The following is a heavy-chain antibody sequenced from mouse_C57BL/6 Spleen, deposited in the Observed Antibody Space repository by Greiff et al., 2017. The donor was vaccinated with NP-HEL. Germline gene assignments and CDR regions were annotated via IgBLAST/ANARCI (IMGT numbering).Heavy chain of an antibody. V-gene: IGHV1-52*01. Sequence: VQLQQPGAELVRPGSSVKLSCKASGYTFTSYWMHWVKQRPIQGLEWIGNIDPSDSETHYNQKFKDKATLTVDKSSSTAYMQLSSLTSEDSAVYYCARGGSIYAMDYWGQGTSVTVSS. D-gene: IGHD1-1*01. CDR1: GYTFTSYW. CDR2: IDPSDSET. CDR3: ARGGSIYAMDY. J-gene: IGHJ4*01.